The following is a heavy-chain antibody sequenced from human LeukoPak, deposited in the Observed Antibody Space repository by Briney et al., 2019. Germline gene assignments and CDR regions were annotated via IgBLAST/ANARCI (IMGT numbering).Heavy chain of an antibody. CDR3: ARGGDCSSTSCYKFDY. Sequence: SETLSLTCTVSGGSISSYYWSWIRQPPGKGLEWIGYIYYGGSTNYNPSLKSRVTISVDTSKNQFSLKLSSVTAADTAVYYCARGGDCSSTSCYKFDYWGQGTLVTVSS. V-gene: IGHV4-59*12. D-gene: IGHD2-2*02. CDR2: IYYGGST. J-gene: IGHJ4*02. CDR1: GGSISSYY.